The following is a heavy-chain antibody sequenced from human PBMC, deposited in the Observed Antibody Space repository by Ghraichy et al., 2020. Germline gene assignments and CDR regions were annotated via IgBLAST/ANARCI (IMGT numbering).Heavy chain of an antibody. V-gene: IGHV4-34*01. CDR2: INHSGST. CDR3: ARYPWIAAAVGGVQDY. CDR1: GGSFSGYY. J-gene: IGHJ4*02. Sequence: SQTLSLTCAVYGGSFSGYYWSWIRQPPGKGLEWIGEINHSGSTNYNPSLKSRVTISVDTSKNQFSLKLSSVTAAATAVYYCARYPWIAAAVGGVQDYWGQGTLVNVSS. D-gene: IGHD6-13*01.